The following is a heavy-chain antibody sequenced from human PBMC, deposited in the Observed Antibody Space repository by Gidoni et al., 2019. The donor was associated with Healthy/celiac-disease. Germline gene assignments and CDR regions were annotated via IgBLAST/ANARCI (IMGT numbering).Heavy chain of an antibody. CDR3: ARDHVAAAGTYYYYYGMDV. D-gene: IGHD6-13*01. J-gene: IGHJ6*02. Sequence: QVQLVQSGAEVKKPGSSGKVSCEASGGTFSSYAISWVRQAPGQGLGWLGGIIPIFGTANYAQKFQCRVTITADESTSTAYMELSSLRSDDTAVYYCARDHVAAAGTYYYYYGMDVWGQGPTVTVSS. CDR2: IIPIFGTA. CDR1: GGTFSSYA. V-gene: IGHV1-69*01.